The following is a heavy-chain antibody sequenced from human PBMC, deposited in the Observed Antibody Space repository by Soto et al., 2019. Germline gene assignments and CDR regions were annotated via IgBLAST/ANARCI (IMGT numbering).Heavy chain of an antibody. J-gene: IGHJ6*02. D-gene: IGHD3-9*01. CDR3: AGGDYDILTGYYYYGMDV. V-gene: IGHV1-69*06. Sequence: QVQLVQSGAEVKKPGSSVKVSCKASGGTFSSYAISWVRQAPGQGLEWMGGIIPIFGTANYAQKFQGRVTITADKSTSTAYMGLRSLRSEDTPVYYCAGGDYDILTGYYYYGMDVWGQGTTVTVSS. CDR1: GGTFSSYA. CDR2: IIPIFGTA.